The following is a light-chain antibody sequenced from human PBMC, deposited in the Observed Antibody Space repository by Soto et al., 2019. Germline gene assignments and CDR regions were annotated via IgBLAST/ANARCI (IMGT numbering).Light chain of an antibody. CDR1: QSISSY. CDR2: AAS. V-gene: IGKV1-39*01. CDR3: QQSYSTLVT. Sequence: EIQMTQSPSSLSASVVSRVTITCRASQSISSYLNWYQQKPGKAPKLLIYAASSLQSGVPSRFSGSGSGTDFTLTISSLQPEDFATYYCQQSYSTLVTFGQGTKVDIK. J-gene: IGKJ1*01.